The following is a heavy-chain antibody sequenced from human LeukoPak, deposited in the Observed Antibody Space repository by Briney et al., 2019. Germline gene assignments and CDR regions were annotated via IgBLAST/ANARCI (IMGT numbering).Heavy chain of an antibody. CDR1: GFSFSSYW. CDR3: AKDCSGGSCYGLDY. D-gene: IGHD2-15*01. Sequence: QPGGSLRLSCAASGFSFSSYWMSWFRQAPGKGLEWVAVISYDGSNKYYADSVKGRFTISRDNSENTLYLQMNSLRAEDTAVYYCAKDCSGGSCYGLDYWGQGTLVTVSS. V-gene: IGHV3-30*18. J-gene: IGHJ4*02. CDR2: ISYDGSNK.